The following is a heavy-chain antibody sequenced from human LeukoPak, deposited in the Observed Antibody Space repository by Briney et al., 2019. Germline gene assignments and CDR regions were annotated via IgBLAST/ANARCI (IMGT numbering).Heavy chain of an antibody. CDR3: ARGPSGYHNT. J-gene: IGHJ4*02. V-gene: IGHV3-21*01. CDR1: GFTFSDYR. Sequence: GGSLRLSCAASGFTFSDYRMNWVRQAPGKGLEWVSSISTSSSYIYYADSLKGRFTISRDNARNSLYLQMNSLRAEDTAVYYCARGPSGYHNTGGQGTLVTVSS. CDR2: ISTSSSYI. D-gene: IGHD5-12*01.